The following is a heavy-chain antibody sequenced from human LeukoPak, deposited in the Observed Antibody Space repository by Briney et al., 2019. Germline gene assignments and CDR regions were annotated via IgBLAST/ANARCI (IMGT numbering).Heavy chain of an antibody. CDR1: GGSISSGGYY. Sequence: PSETLSLTCTVSGGSISSGGYYWSWIRQHPGKGLEWIGYIYYSGSAYYNPSLKSRVTISVDTSENQFSLKLSSVTAADTAVYYCARVYYGSATKEDYWGQGTLVTVSS. CDR2: IYYSGSA. V-gene: IGHV4-31*03. CDR3: ARVYYGSATKEDY. J-gene: IGHJ4*02. D-gene: IGHD3-10*01.